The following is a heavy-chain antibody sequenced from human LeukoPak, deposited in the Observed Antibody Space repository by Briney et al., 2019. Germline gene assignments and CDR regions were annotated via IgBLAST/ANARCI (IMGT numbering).Heavy chain of an antibody. CDR1: GFTFSSYA. J-gene: IGHJ4*02. CDR3: AKPFDSSSWYIFDY. CDR2: ISGSGGST. D-gene: IGHD6-13*01. Sequence: GESLRLSCAASGFTFSSYAMSWVRQAPGKGLEWVSAISGSGGSTYYADSVKGRFTISRDNSKNTLYLQMNSLRAEDTAVYYCAKPFDSSSWYIFDYWGQGTLVTVSS. V-gene: IGHV3-23*01.